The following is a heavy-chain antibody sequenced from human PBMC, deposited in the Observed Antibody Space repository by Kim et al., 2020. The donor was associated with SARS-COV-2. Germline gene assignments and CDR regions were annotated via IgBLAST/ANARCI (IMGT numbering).Heavy chain of an antibody. CDR3: ASIRNRRFDP. CDR2: INHSGST. Sequence: SETLSLTCAVYGGSFSGYYWSWIRQPPGKGLEWIGEINHSGSTNYNPSLKSRVTISVDTSKNQFSLKLSSVTAADTAVYYCASIRNRRFDPWGQGTLVTVSS. D-gene: IGHD2-21*01. J-gene: IGHJ5*02. CDR1: GGSFSGYY. V-gene: IGHV4-34*01.